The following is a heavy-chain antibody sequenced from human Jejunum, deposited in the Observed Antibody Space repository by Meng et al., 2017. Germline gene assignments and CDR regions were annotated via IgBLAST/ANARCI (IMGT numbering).Heavy chain of an antibody. D-gene: IGHD3-3*01. J-gene: IGHJ5*02. CDR1: GGSSSGDH. V-gene: IGHV4-34*01. Sequence: QAQSQTWGPGRVRCSRTLSLSCGVSGGSSSGDHWSWIRQPPGRRLEWIGEINHSGRTNYNPSLQSRVSISVDRSNNQFSLNLRSVTAADTAVYYCARRWTTIFGLGSPPRWFDPWGQGTLVTVSS. CDR3: ARRWTTIFGLGSPPRWFDP. CDR2: INHSGRT.